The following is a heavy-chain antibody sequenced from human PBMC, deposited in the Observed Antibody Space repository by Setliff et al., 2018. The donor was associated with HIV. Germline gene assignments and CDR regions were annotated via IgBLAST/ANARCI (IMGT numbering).Heavy chain of an antibody. Sequence: SETLSLTCTLSGGSVSSSGYYWGWLRQPPGQGPEWIGSVYHTGSTYYSLSLNSRVTISVDTSKNQFSLKLSSVTAADTAVYYCARGGYIAARLYYFDYWGQGLLVTVSS. J-gene: IGHJ4*02. CDR3: ARGGYIAARLYYFDY. CDR2: VYHTGST. CDR1: GGSVSSSGYY. V-gene: IGHV4-39*07. D-gene: IGHD6-6*01.